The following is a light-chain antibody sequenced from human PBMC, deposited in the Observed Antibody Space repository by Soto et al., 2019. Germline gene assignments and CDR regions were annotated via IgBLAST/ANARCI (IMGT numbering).Light chain of an antibody. Sequence: QSALTQPRSVSGSPGQSVTISCTGTIRDVGGYNYVSWYQHNPGKAPKLMIFDVSARPSGVPDRFSGSKSANTAALTIYGLQAEDEADYSCCSYAGTYTPLFGGGTKVTVL. V-gene: IGLV2-11*01. CDR2: DVS. CDR3: CSYAGTYTPL. CDR1: IRDVGGYNY. J-gene: IGLJ3*02.